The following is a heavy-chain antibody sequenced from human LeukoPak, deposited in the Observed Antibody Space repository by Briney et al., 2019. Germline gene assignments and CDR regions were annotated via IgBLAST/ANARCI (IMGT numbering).Heavy chain of an antibody. CDR3: ARGSSGYYCDHFQS. D-gene: IGHD3-22*01. CDR2: IKQDGIGK. CDR1: GFTFSNHW. Sequence: GGSLRLSCAASGFTFSNHWMTWIRQAPGKGLEWVANIKQDGIGKYYVDSVEGRFTVSRDNTKNSLCLQMHSLRVDDTAVYYCARGSSGYYCDHFQSWGQGSLVTVSS. V-gene: IGHV3-7*01. J-gene: IGHJ1*01.